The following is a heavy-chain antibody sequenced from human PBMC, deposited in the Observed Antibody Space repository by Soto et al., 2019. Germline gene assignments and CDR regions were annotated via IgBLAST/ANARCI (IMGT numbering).Heavy chain of an antibody. J-gene: IGHJ6*02. CDR1: SASISSSSYT. Sequence: QLQLQESGPGLVKPSETLSLTCTVSSASISSSSYTWGWIRQPPGKGLEWIGSIYYSGTTYYNPSLNNQVTVSVDTSKNQFSLKVTSVTAADTAVYYCARLHGYCISSSCHGHYAMDVWGQGTTVTVSS. CDR2: IYYSGTT. D-gene: IGHD2-2*01. CDR3: ARLHGYCISSSCHGHYAMDV. V-gene: IGHV4-39*01.